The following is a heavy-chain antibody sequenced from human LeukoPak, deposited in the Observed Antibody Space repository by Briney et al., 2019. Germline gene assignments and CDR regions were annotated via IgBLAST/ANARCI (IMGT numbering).Heavy chain of an antibody. Sequence: PGGSLRLSCAASGFTFSSYGMHWVRQAPGKGLERVAVISYDGSNKYYADSVKGRFTISRDNSKNTLYLQMNSLRAEDTAVYYCANIPMVRGVITFDYWGQGTLVTVSS. D-gene: IGHD3-10*01. CDR3: ANIPMVRGVITFDY. CDR1: GFTFSSYG. J-gene: IGHJ4*02. V-gene: IGHV3-30*18. CDR2: ISYDGSNK.